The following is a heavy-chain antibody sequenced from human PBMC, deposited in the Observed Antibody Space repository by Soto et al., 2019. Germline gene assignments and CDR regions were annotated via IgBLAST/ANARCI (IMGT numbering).Heavy chain of an antibody. CDR3: ARDTGPNGYNYYYFGMDV. J-gene: IGHJ6*02. D-gene: IGHD5-18*01. Sequence: QVHLVESEGGVVQPGRSLRLSCAASGFTVSNYAMHWVRQAPGKGLEWVAVISYDGSDKYNANSVKGRFTISRDNSKNTLYLQMNSLRAEDTAVYYCARDTGPNGYNYYYFGMDVWGQGTTVTVSS. CDR2: ISYDGSDK. CDR1: GFTVSNYA. V-gene: IGHV3-30-3*01.